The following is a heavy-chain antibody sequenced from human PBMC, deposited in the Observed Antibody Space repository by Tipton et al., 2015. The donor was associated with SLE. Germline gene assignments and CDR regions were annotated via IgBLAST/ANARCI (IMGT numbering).Heavy chain of an antibody. Sequence: SLRLSCAASGFTFSRHAMHWVRQAPGKGLEWVAVISYHGSRKYYADSVKGRYTISRDNSKNTLYLQMNSLRAEDTAVYYCAKDSLGSPNEDYGMDVWGQGTTVTVSS. CDR3: AKDSLGSPNEDYGMDV. V-gene: IGHV3-30*04. D-gene: IGHD2-15*01. J-gene: IGHJ6*02. CDR1: GFTFSRHA. CDR2: ISYHGSRK.